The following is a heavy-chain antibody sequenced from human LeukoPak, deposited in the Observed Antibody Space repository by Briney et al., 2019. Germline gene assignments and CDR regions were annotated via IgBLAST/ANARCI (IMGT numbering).Heavy chain of an antibody. D-gene: IGHD4-17*01. CDR1: GYSFTGYY. V-gene: IGHV1-2*02. J-gene: IGHJ3*02. Sequence: ASVKVSCKTSGYSFTGYYMHWVRQAPGQGLEWMGWINPNSGGSDYAQKFQGRVTMTRDTSISTAYMELSRLRSDDTAVYYCEVRLYGDSSDAFDIWGQGTAVTVSS. CDR3: EVRLYGDSSDAFDI. CDR2: INPNSGGS.